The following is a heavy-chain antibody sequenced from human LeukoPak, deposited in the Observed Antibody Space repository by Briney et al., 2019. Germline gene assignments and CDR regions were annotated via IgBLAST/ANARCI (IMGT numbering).Heavy chain of an antibody. Sequence: SETLSLTCAVSGYSISSGYYWGWIRQPPGKGLEWIGSIYHSGSTYYNPSLKSRVTISVDTSKNQFSLQLNSVTAADTAVYYCARLSGGTTTAHFDYWGQGTLVTVSS. CDR2: IYHSGST. V-gene: IGHV4-38-2*01. CDR3: ARLSGGTTTAHFDY. J-gene: IGHJ4*02. CDR1: GYSISSGYY. D-gene: IGHD1-1*01.